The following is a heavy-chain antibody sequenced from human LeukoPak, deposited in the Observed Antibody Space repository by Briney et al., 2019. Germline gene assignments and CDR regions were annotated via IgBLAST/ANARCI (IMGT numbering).Heavy chain of an antibody. D-gene: IGHD3-9*01. V-gene: IGHV3-23*01. CDR1: GFTFSSYT. CDR3: AKTSRGYYDILTGYRY. CDR2: ISGSGGST. J-gene: IGHJ4*02. Sequence: PGGSLRLSCAASGFTFSSYTMNWARQAPGKGLEWVSGISGSGGSTYYADSVKGRFTISRDDSKNTLFLQMNSLRAEDTAVYYCAKTSRGYYDILTGYRYWGQGTLVTVSS.